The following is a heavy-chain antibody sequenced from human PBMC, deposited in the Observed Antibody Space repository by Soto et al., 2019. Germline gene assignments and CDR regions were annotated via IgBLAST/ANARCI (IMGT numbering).Heavy chain of an antibody. CDR3: ARQPALYYYYYGMDV. CDR2: ISSSSSYI. V-gene: IGHV3-21*01. CDR1: GFTSSNYA. Sequence: GGSLRLSCAASGFTSSNYAMSWVRQAPGKGLEWVSSISSSSSYIYYADSVKGRFTISIDNAKNSLYLQMNSLRAEDTAVYYCARQPALYYYYYGMDVWGQGTTVTVSS. J-gene: IGHJ6*02.